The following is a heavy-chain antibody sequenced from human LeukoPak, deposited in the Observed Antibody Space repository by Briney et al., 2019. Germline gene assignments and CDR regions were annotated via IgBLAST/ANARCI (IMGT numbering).Heavy chain of an antibody. CDR1: GYTFTSYG. CDR3: ASSKWSAGGDYYHYMDV. CDR2: ISAYNGNT. D-gene: IGHD6-13*01. Sequence: ASVKVSCKASGYTFTSYGISWVRQAPGQGLEWMGWISAYNGNTNYAQKFQGRVTMTTDTSTSTAYMELRSLRSDDTAMYYCASSKWSAGGDYYHYMDVWGKGTTVTVSS. J-gene: IGHJ6*03. V-gene: IGHV1-18*01.